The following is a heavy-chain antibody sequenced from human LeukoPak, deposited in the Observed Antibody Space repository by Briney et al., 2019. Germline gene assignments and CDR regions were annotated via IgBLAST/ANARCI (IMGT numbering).Heavy chain of an antibody. CDR2: ISGSGGST. CDR1: GFTFSSYA. V-gene: IGHV3-23*01. CDR3: AKEPTSRTYYYDSSDLRGYFDY. Sequence: GGSLRLSCAASGFTFSSYAMSWVRQAPGKGLEWVSAISGSGGSTYYADSVKGRFTISRDNSKNTLYLQMNSLRAEDTAVYYCAKEPTSRTYYYDSSDLRGYFDYWGQGTLVTVSS. D-gene: IGHD3-22*01. J-gene: IGHJ4*02.